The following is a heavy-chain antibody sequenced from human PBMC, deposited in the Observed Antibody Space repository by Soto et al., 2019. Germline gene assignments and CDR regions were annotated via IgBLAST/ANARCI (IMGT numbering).Heavy chain of an antibody. J-gene: IGHJ4*02. CDR1: GGSIRSNY. CDR3: ARHLTAYGPFDS. Sequence: QVQLQESGPGLVKPSETLSLTCSVSGGSIRSNYCSWIRQPPGKGLEWIGYIYYSGNTNYNPSLKSRVTISEDASKNPVSLKLSSVTAADTAVYYCARHLTAYGPFDSWGQGTLVTVSS. V-gene: IGHV4-59*08. D-gene: IGHD3-9*01. CDR2: IYYSGNT.